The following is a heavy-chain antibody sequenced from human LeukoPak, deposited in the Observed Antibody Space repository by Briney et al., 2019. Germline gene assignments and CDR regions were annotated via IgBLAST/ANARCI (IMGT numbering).Heavy chain of an antibody. CDR2: ISTYSDDR. Sequence: ASVKVSCKASGYTFTTYAIHWVRQAPGQRLEWMGWISTYSDDRKYSPKFRGTVTITTDTSASTAYLELSSLRSEDTAVYYCARDRSSFSYAFDIWGQGTMVTVSS. D-gene: IGHD6-6*01. V-gene: IGHV1-3*04. J-gene: IGHJ3*02. CDR3: ARDRSSFSYAFDI. CDR1: GYTFTTYA.